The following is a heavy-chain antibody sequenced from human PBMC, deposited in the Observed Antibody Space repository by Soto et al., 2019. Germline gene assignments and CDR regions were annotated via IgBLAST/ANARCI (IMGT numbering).Heavy chain of an antibody. J-gene: IGHJ4*02. CDR3: ARGGGGEAIDY. CDR2: IYHSGST. CDR1: GYSISSGYY. V-gene: IGHV4-38-2*01. D-gene: IGHD2-21*01. Sequence: PSETLSLTCAVSGYSISSGYYWGWIRQPPGKGLEWIGSIYHSGSTYYNPSLKSRVTISVDTSKNQFSLKLSSVTAADTAVYYCARGGGGEAIDYWGQGTLVTVSS.